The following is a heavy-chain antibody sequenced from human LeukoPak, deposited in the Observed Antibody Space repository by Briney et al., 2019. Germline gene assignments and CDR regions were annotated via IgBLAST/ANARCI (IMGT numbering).Heavy chain of an antibody. D-gene: IGHD3-22*01. CDR1: GYSFTSYW. Sequence: GESLKISCKGSGYSFTSYWIGWVRQMPGKGLEWMGIIHPGDSDTRYSPSFQGQVTISADKSISTAYLQWSSLKASDTAMYYCARPLPYDSSGYYLGGFDYWGQGTLVTVSS. CDR3: ARPLPYDSSGYYLGGFDY. CDR2: IHPGDSDT. V-gene: IGHV5-51*01. J-gene: IGHJ4*02.